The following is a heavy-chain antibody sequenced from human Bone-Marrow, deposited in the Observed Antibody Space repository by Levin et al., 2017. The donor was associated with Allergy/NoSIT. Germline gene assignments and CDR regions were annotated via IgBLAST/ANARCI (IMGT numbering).Heavy chain of an antibody. Sequence: SLRLSCAASGFTVSSNYMSWVRQAPGKGLEWFSFLSRFFLPSSSSSFPGRFTISRDNSKNTLYVQMNSLRAEDTAVYYCAREGGRYCSAGRCYSSSFDYWGQGTLVTVSS. CDR3: AREGGRYCSAGRCYSSSFDY. V-gene: IGHV3-66*01. D-gene: IGHD2-15*01. J-gene: IGHJ4*02. CDR1: GFTVSSNY. CDR2: LSRFFLP.